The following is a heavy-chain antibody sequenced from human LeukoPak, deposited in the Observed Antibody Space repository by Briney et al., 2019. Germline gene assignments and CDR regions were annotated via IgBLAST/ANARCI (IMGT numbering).Heavy chain of an antibody. CDR1: GGTFSSYT. J-gene: IGHJ6*02. CDR2: IIPILGIV. V-gene: IGHV1-69*10. CDR3: ARDPLEYSSSLDLGAQYYYYGMDV. Sequence: ASVKVSCKASGGTFSSYTISWVRQAPGQRLEWMGRIIPILGIVNYAQKFQGRVTITADKFTSTAYMELSSLRSEHTAVYYCARDPLEYSSSLDLGAQYYYYGMDVWGQGTTVTVSS. D-gene: IGHD6-6*01.